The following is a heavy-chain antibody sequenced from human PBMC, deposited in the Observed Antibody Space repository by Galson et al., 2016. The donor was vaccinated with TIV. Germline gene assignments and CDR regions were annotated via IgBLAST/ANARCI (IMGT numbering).Heavy chain of an antibody. D-gene: IGHD2-21*01. CDR1: GYTFTIYA. J-gene: IGHJ4*02. V-gene: IGHV1-3*01. Sequence: SVKVSCKAFGYTFTIYAVHWVRQAPGQRLEWMGWINAGNGNTKYSQKFQGRVTITRDTSATTVYMDLSSLTSEDTAVYYCARPPYCGGDCYKYDSWGQGTLVTVSS. CDR3: ARPPYCGGDCYKYDS. CDR2: INAGNGNT.